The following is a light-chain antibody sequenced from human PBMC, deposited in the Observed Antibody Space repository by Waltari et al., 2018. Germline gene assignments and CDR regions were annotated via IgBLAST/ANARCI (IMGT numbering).Light chain of an antibody. CDR1: QGISSY. CDR2: AAS. V-gene: IGKV1-9*01. Sequence: IQLTQSPSSLSASVGERVTITCRASQGISSYLAWYQQKPGKAPKLLIYAASTLQSGVPSRFSGSGSGTDFTLTISSLQPEDFATYYCQQLNSYPPFTFGGGTKVEIK. CDR3: QQLNSYPPFT. J-gene: IGKJ4*01.